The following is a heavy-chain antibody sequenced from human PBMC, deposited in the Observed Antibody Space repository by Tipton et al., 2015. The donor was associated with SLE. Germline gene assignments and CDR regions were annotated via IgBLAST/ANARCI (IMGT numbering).Heavy chain of an antibody. CDR3: ATGLGELFYYYGMDV. CDR1: GGSFSGYY. D-gene: IGHD3-10*01. J-gene: IGHJ6*02. CDR2: INHSGST. V-gene: IGHV4-34*01. Sequence: TLSLTCAVYGGSFSGYYWSWIRQPPGKGLEWIGEINHSGSTNYSPSLKSRVTISVDTSKNQFSLKLSSVTAADTAVYYCATGLGELFYYYGMDVWGQGTTVTVSS.